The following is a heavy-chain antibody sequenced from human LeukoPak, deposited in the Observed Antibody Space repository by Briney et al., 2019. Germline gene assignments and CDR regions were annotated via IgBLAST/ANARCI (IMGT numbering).Heavy chain of an antibody. CDR3: ARVAAAGTPLWYYYYYMDV. J-gene: IGHJ6*03. D-gene: IGHD6-13*01. Sequence: SETLSLTCTVSGGSISSYYWSWIRQPPGKGLEWIGYIYYSGSTNYNPSLKSRVTISVDTSKNQFSLKLISVTAADTAVYYCARVAAAGTPLWYYYYYMDVWGKGTTVTVSS. CDR2: IYYSGST. CDR1: GGSISSYY. V-gene: IGHV4-59*01.